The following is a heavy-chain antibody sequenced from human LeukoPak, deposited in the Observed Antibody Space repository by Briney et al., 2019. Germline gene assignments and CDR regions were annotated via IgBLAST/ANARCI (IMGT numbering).Heavy chain of an antibody. V-gene: IGHV1-2*02. CDR1: GYSFTDKY. CDR3: ARVEYSSSSVGGEHTGHSSHWFDP. J-gene: IGHJ5*02. Sequence: GASVKVSCKASGYSFTDKYMHWVRQAPGQGLEWMGWINPNSGGTNYAQKFQGRVTMTRDTSISTAYMELSRLRSDDTAVYYCARVEYSSSSVGGEHTGHSSHWFDPWGQGTLVTVSS. D-gene: IGHD6-6*01. CDR2: INPNSGGT.